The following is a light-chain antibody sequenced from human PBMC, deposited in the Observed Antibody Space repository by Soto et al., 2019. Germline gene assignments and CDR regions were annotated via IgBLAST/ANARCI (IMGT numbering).Light chain of an antibody. CDR2: RAF. J-gene: IGKJ1*01. CDR3: HQYNNWPPRT. Sequence: EIGMTQSPATLSVSPGDSATLSCRARQRGSTNLAWYHQEPGHAPRLLIYRAFTRATGIPARFSGSGSGTEFTLTISCLQSEDFAVYYCHQYNNWPPRTFGQGTKVEIK. V-gene: IGKV3-15*01. CDR1: QRGSTN.